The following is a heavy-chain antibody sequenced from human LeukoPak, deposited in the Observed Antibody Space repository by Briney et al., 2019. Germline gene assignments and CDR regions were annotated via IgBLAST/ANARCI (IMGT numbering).Heavy chain of an antibody. V-gene: IGHV3-21*01. D-gene: IGHD3-10*01. CDR2: ISSSSSYI. Sequence: PGGSLRLSCAASGFTFSSYSMNWVRQAPGKGLEWVSSISSSSSYIYYADSLKGRFTISRDNAKNSLYLQMNSLRAEDTAVYYCARDRGYYFDYWGQGTLVTVSS. CDR3: ARDRGYYFDY. CDR1: GFTFSSYS. J-gene: IGHJ4*02.